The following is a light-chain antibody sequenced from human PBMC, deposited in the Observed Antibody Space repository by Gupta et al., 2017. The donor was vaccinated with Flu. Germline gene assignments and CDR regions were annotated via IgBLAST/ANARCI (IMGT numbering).Light chain of an antibody. CDR1: SSNLGAGYH. CDR2: SNT. Sequence: QSVLTQPPSVSGAPGQRVTISCTGSSSNLGAGYHVHWYQQLPGIAPKLLIYSNTNRPSGVPDRFSGSKSGTSASLAITGLQAEDEADYHCQSYDSSLSGYYVFGTGTKVAVL. J-gene: IGLJ1*01. CDR3: QSYDSSLSGYYV. V-gene: IGLV1-40*01.